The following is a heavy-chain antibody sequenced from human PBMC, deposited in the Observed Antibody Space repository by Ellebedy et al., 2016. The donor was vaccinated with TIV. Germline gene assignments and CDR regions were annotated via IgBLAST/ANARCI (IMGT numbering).Heavy chain of an antibody. D-gene: IGHD6-13*01. CDR2: VSGTGTHT. V-gene: IGHV3-23*01. CDR1: GFPFSTYA. J-gene: IGHJ4*02. Sequence: PGGSLRLSCAASGFPFSTYAMSWVRQIPGKGLEWVAAVSGTGTHTYYADSVKGRFTISRDNSKNTLYLQMSSLGAEDTALYYCAKGSSRSGIVYCLDDWGQGTLVSVSS. CDR3: AKGSSRSGIVYCLDD.